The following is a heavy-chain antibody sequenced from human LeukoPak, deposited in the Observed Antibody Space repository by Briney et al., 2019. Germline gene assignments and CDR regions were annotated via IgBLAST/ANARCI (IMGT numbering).Heavy chain of an antibody. J-gene: IGHJ4*02. CDR2: LSGSGSYI. V-gene: IGHV3-21*01. Sequence: GGSLRLSCAASGFTFTTYSMNWVRQAPGKGLQWVSSLSGSGSYIYYADSLKGRFTISRDNAKNSLYLQMNSLRAEDTAVYYCARGDYFDYWGQGTLVTVSS. CDR3: ARGDYFDY. CDR1: GFTFTTYS.